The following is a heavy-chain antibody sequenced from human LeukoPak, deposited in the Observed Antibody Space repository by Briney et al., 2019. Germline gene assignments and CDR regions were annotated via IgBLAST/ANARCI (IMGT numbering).Heavy chain of an antibody. CDR1: GFTVSSNY. CDR3: ARGDTAMVTAFDI. J-gene: IGHJ3*02. D-gene: IGHD5-18*01. Sequence: GGSLRLSCAVSGFTVSSNYMSWVRQAPGKGLEWVSVIYSGGSTYYADSVKGRFTISRDNSKNTLYLQMNSLRAEDTAVYYCARGDTAMVTAFDIWGQGTMVTVSS. CDR2: IYSGGST. V-gene: IGHV3-53*01.